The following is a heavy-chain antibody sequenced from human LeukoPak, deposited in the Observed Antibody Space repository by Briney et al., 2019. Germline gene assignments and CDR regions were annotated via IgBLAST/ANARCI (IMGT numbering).Heavy chain of an antibody. Sequence: GGSLRLSCAASGFTFSSYSMNWVRQAPGKGLEWVSSISSSSSYIYYADSVKGRFTISRDNAKNSLYLQMSSLRAEDTAVYYCARVGAPDYGDYSDYYGMDVWGQGTTVTVSS. CDR1: GFTFSSYS. CDR2: ISSSSSYI. V-gene: IGHV3-21*01. D-gene: IGHD4-17*01. J-gene: IGHJ6*02. CDR3: ARVGAPDYGDYSDYYGMDV.